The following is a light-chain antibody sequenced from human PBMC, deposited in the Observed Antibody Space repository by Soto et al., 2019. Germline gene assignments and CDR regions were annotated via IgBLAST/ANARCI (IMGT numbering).Light chain of an antibody. CDR2: DDN. J-gene: IGLJ2*01. CDR3: QSYDSSLSGSV. CDR1: SSNIGAGHD. V-gene: IGLV1-40*01. Sequence: QSVLTQPPSVSGAPGQRVTISCTGGSSNIGAGHDVHWYQQLPGTAPKLLIYDDNNRPSGVPDRFSVSKSGTSASLAITGLQTEDEADYYCQSYDSSLSGSVFGGGTKLTVL.